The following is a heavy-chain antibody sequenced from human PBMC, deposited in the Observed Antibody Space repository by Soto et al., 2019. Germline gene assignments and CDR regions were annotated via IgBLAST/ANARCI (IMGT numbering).Heavy chain of an antibody. CDR3: TRGDGGYHDGNGYLGRH. V-gene: IGHV3-74*01. J-gene: IGHJ4*02. Sequence: EVQLVESVGDLVQPGGSLRLSCVASGFTFSNYWMHWVRQLPGKGLEWVSRIKNDGSGAYYADSVQGRFTISRDNAKNTLYLQMNSLRAEDTAVYYCTRGDGGYHDGNGYLGRHWGQGTLVTVSS. CDR2: IKNDGSGA. CDR1: GFTFSNYW. D-gene: IGHD3-22*01.